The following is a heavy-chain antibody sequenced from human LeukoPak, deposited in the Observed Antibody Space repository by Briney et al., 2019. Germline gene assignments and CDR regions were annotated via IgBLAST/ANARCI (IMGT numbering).Heavy chain of an antibody. J-gene: IGHJ4*02. D-gene: IGHD3-9*01. CDR2: IYYSGTT. CDR1: GTSISNYY. CDR3: VTMNYDIVTGYFLDY. V-gene: IGHV4-59*08. Sequence: KSSETLSLTCTVSGTSISNYYWTWIRQPPGKGLEWIGYIYYSGTTNYNPSLKSRVTMSVDTSDNQFSLRLSSVTAADAAVYYCVTMNYDIVTGYFLDYWGQGTLVTVSS.